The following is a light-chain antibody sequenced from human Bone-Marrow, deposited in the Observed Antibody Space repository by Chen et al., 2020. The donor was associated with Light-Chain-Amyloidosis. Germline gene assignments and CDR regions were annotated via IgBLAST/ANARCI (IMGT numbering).Light chain of an antibody. CDR1: SSAVGGEKQ. CDR3: SSYTITNTLV. V-gene: IGLV2-14*01. J-gene: IGLJ1*01. Sequence: QSALIQPASVSGSPGQSITISCTGTSSAVGGEKQVSWYQQHPDKAPKLMIYEVTNRPSWVPDRFSGSKSDNTASLTISGLQTEDEADYFCSSYTITNTLVFGSGTRVTVL. CDR2: EVT.